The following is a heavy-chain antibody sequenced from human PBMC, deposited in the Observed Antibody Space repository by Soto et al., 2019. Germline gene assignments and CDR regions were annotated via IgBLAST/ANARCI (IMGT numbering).Heavy chain of an antibody. CDR1: GVSVSNHNYY. CDR2: IHYSGST. CDR3: ASYTSGRSGPALDV. J-gene: IGHJ6*02. V-gene: IGHV4-61*01. Sequence: SETLSLTCTVSGVSVSNHNYYWTWIRQPPGKGPEWVGYIHYSGSTNHNPSLKSRVTMSVDTAKNQFSLELTSVTVADTAVYYCASYTSGRSGPALDVWGQGTTVTV. D-gene: IGHD3-10*01.